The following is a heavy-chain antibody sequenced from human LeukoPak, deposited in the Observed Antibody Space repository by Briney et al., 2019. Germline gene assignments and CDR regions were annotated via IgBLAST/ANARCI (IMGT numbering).Heavy chain of an antibody. D-gene: IGHD6-19*01. J-gene: IGHJ5*02. V-gene: IGHV1-24*01. CDR2: FDPEDGET. CDR3: ATDNPSPYSTGLGGRGGFDP. Sequence: ASVKVSCKVSGYTLTELSMHWVRQAPGKGLEWMGGFDPEDGETIYAQKFQGRVTMTEDTSTDTAYMKLSSLRSEDTAVYYCATDNPSPYSTGLGGRGGFDPWGQGTLVTVSS. CDR1: GYTLTELS.